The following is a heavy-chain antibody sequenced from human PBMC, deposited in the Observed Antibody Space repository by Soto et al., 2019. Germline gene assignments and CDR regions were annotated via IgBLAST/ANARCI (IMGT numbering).Heavy chain of an antibody. CDR2: IKQDGSVK. D-gene: IGHD4-17*01. CDR1: GVTFSNYW. Sequence: GGPLRLSCAPAGVTFSNYWRSLVRHAPGQGLEWVASIKQDGSVKHYVDSVKGRFTISRDNAEKSLHLQMNSLRAEDTAVYYCAKLRGDYTVFDYWGQGARVTVSS. CDR3: AKLRGDYTVFDY. J-gene: IGHJ4*02. V-gene: IGHV3-7*03.